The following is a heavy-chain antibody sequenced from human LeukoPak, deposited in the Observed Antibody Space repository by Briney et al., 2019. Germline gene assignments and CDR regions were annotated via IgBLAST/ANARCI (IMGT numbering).Heavy chain of an antibody. D-gene: IGHD1-1*01. CDR1: GGSISSYY. CDR3: ARLWKKANFDI. Sequence: ASETLSLTCTVSGGSISSYYWSWIRQPPGKGLEWIGYIYYSGSTNYNPSLRSRVTISVDTSKNQFSLKLSSVTAADTAVYYCARLWKKANFDIWGRGTMVTVSS. CDR2: IYYSGST. V-gene: IGHV4-59*08. J-gene: IGHJ3*02.